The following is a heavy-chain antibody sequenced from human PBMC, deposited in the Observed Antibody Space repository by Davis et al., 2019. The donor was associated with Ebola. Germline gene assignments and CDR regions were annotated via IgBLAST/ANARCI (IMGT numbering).Heavy chain of an antibody. D-gene: IGHD1-26*01. V-gene: IGHV3-33*08. J-gene: IGHJ1*01. CDR2: IWYDGSNK. CDR3: ARPYGGATGEYFQH. CDR1: GFTFSSYE. Sequence: PGGSLRLSCAASGFTFSSYEMNWVRQAPGKGLEWVAVIWYDGSNKYYADSVKGRFTISRDNSKNTLYLQMNSLRAEDTAVYYCARPYGGATGEYFQHWGQGTLVTVSS.